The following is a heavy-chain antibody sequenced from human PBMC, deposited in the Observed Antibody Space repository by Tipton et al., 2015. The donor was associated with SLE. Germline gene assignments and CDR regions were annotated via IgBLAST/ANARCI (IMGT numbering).Heavy chain of an antibody. CDR3: ARAMSYYYYDSSDAFDI. CDR2: IYSGGST. CDR1: GFTVSSNY. V-gene: IGHV3-53*04. J-gene: IGHJ3*02. Sequence: SLRLSCAASGFTVSSNYMSWVRQAPGKGLEWVSVIYSGGSTYYADSVKGRFTISRHNSKNTLYLQMNSPRAEDTAVYYCARAMSYYYYDSSDAFDIWGQGTMVTVSS. D-gene: IGHD3-22*01.